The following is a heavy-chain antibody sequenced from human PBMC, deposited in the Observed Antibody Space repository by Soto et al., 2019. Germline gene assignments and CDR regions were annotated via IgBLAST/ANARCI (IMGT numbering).Heavy chain of an antibody. J-gene: IGHJ6*02. D-gene: IGHD3-22*01. Sequence: ASVKVSCKASGYTFTSYGISWVRQAPGQGLEWMGWISAYNGNTNYAQKLQGRVTMTTDTSTSTAYMELRSLRSDDTAVYYCARDPWYYYDSSGYYNYYYYYGMDVWGQGTRVTVS. CDR1: GYTFTSYG. CDR3: ARDPWYYYDSSGYYNYYYYYGMDV. V-gene: IGHV1-18*01. CDR2: ISAYNGNT.